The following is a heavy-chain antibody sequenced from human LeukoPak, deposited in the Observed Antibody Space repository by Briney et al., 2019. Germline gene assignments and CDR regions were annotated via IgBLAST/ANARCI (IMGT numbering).Heavy chain of an antibody. V-gene: IGHV3-30*02. CDR1: GFTFSSYG. D-gene: IGHD2-15*01. CDR3: AREGREKGYCSGGSCYSPAYYYYYGMDV. Sequence: GGSLRLSCAASGFTFSSYGMHWVRQAPGKGLEWVAFIRYDGSNKYYADSVKGRFTISRDNSKNTLYLQMNSLRAEDTAVYYCAREGREKGYCSGGSCYSPAYYYYYGMDVWGQGTTVTVSS. CDR2: IRYDGSNK. J-gene: IGHJ6*02.